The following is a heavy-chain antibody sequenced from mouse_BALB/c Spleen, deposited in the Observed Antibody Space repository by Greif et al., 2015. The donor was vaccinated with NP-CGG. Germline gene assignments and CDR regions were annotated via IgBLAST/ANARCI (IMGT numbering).Heavy chain of an antibody. CDR2: INPSTGYT. CDR3: ARRITTFMDY. Sequence: VQLQESGAELAKPGASVKMSCKASGYTFTSYWMHWVKQRPGQGLEWIGYINPSTGYTEYNQKFKDKATLTADKSSSTAYMQLSSLTSEDSAVYYCARRITTFMDYWGQGTSVTVSS. J-gene: IGHJ4*01. V-gene: IGHV1-7*01. CDR1: GYTFTSYW. D-gene: IGHD1-1*01.